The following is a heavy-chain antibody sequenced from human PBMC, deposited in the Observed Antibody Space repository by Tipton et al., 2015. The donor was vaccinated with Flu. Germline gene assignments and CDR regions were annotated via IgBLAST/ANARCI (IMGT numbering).Heavy chain of an antibody. V-gene: IGHV4-61*02. CDR3: ATDYAKTDAFDI. Sequence: TLSLTCTVSRGSMSGANYYWSWVRQPAGKGLEWIGRVFTTGSTIYNPSLQSRVTISVDTSKNQFSLEMTSVTAADTAVYYCATDYAKTDAFDIWGHGTMVTVSS. D-gene: IGHD4-17*01. CDR1: RGSMSGANYY. J-gene: IGHJ3*02. CDR2: VFTTGST.